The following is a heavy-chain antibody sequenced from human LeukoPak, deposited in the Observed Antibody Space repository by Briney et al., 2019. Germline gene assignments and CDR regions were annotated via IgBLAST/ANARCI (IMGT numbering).Heavy chain of an antibody. Sequence: ASVKVSCKASGYTFTGYYMHWVRQAPGQGLEWMGWMNPNSGNTGYAQKFQGRVTMTTDTSTSTAYMELRSLRSDDTAVYYCARVSTPHYYGSGSPTRRFDYWGQGTLVTVSS. CDR1: GYTFTGYY. D-gene: IGHD3-10*01. CDR2: MNPNSGNT. V-gene: IGHV1-2*02. CDR3: ARVSTPHYYGSGSPTRRFDY. J-gene: IGHJ4*02.